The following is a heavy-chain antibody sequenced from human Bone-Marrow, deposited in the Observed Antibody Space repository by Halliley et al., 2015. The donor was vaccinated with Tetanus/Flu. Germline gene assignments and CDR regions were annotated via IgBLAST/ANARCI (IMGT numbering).Heavy chain of an antibody. Sequence: WVSTISSNGGTPNYADSVKGRFTISRDNSKNTLYLQMNSLRAEDTAIYYCAKDHPPTAWEFLYWGQGALVTVSS. J-gene: IGHJ4*02. V-gene: IGHV3-23*01. D-gene: IGHD1-26*01. CDR2: ISSNGGTP. CDR3: AKDHPPTAWEFLY.